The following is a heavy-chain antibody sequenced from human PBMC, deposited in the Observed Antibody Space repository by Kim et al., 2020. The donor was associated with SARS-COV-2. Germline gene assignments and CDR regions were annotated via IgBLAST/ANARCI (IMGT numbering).Heavy chain of an antibody. Sequence: SETLSLTCTVSGGSISSGGYYWSWLRQHPGKGREWIGYIYYSGSTYYNPSLKSPVTISVDTSKNQLSLKLITVTAADTSAYYGARAFGTTFWFDPWGQGTPVTVSS. CDR1: GGSISSGGYY. CDR3: ARAFGTTFWFDP. D-gene: IGHD4-17*01. CDR2: IYYSGST. V-gene: IGHV4-31*01. J-gene: IGHJ5*02.